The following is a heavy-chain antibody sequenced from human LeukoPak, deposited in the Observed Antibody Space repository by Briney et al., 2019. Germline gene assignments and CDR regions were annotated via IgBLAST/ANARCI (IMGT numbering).Heavy chain of an antibody. CDR2: IDPSDSYT. J-gene: IGHJ5*02. V-gene: IGHV5-10-1*01. Sequence: GESLKISCKGSGYSFTSYWISWVRQMPGKGPGWMGRIDPSDSYTNYSPSFQGHAIISADNSISTAYLQWSSLKASDTAMYYCARHPYGSGGSWPNWFDPWGQGTLVAVSS. D-gene: IGHD2-15*01. CDR3: ARHPYGSGGSWPNWFDP. CDR1: GYSFTSYW.